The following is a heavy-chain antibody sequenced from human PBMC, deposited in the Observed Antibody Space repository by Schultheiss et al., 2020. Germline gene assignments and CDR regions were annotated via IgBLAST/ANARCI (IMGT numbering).Heavy chain of an antibody. V-gene: IGHV3-49*03. CDR2: IRSKAYGGTT. CDR1: GFTFGDYA. Sequence: GGSLRLSCTASGFTFGDYAMSWFRQAPGKGLEWVGFIRSKAYGGTTEYAASVKGRFTISRDDSKSIAYLQMNSLKTEDTAVYYCTRDEEYFDWLYPPGFDYWGQGTLVTGSS. CDR3: TRDEEYFDWLYPPGFDY. J-gene: IGHJ4*02. D-gene: IGHD3-9*01.